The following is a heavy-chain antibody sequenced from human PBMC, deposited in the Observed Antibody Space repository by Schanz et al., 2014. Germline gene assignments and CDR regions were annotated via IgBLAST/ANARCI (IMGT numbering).Heavy chain of an antibody. CDR1: GGSISSGSYY. V-gene: IGHV4-61*02. D-gene: IGHD4-17*01. CDR2: VYTSGST. J-gene: IGHJ3*02. Sequence: QVQLQESGPGLVKPSQTLSLTCSVSGGSISSGSYYWNWIRQPAGKGLEWIGRVYTSGSTYYNPSLKSRVTISVDTSKNQFSLNLSSATAADTAMYYCARDRGHGDLPGDIWGQGTMVTVSS. CDR3: ARDRGHGDLPGDI.